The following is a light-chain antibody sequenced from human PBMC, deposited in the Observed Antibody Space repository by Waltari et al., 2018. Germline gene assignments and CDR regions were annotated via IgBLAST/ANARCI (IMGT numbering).Light chain of an antibody. Sequence: TVVTQEPSLSVSPGGTVTLTCGLSSGSVSTSNYPSWYQQTPGPAPRTLIYNTNTRPSGVPDRFSGSILGNKAALTITGAQADDESDYHCMLYTGSGISLFGRGTRLTVL. J-gene: IGLJ2*01. CDR3: MLYTGSGISL. CDR1: SGSVSTSNY. CDR2: NTN. V-gene: IGLV8-61*01.